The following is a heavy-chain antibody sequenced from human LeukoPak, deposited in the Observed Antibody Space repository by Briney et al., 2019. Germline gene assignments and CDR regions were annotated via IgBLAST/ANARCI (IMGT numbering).Heavy chain of an antibody. J-gene: IGHJ3*02. D-gene: IGHD3-22*01. Sequence: SETLSLTCTVSGGSISNNYWTWIRQPPGKGLEWIGYFYNSGSTNYNPSLKSRVTISVDTSKNQFSLKLSSVTAADTAVYYCARRRAGLYYYDSSGSKTFDIWGQGTMVTVSS. CDR3: ARRRAGLYYYDSSGSKTFDI. V-gene: IGHV4-59*12. CDR2: FYNSGST. CDR1: GGSISNNY.